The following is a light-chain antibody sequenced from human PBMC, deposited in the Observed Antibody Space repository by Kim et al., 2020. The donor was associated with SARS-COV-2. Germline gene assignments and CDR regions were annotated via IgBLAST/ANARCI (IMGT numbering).Light chain of an antibody. J-gene: IGLJ3*02. Sequence: SYELTQPPSVSVSPGQTARITCSGDALPKQYAYWYQQMPGRAPVVVIYKDTERPSGIPERFSGSNSGTTVTLTISGVQAEDEADYYCQSADSTGASWVFGGGTQLTVL. V-gene: IGLV3-25*03. CDR3: QSADSTGASWV. CDR2: KDT. CDR1: ALPKQY.